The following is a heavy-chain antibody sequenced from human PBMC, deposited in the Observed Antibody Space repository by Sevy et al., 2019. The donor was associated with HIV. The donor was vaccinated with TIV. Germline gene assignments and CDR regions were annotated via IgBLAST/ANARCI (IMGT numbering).Heavy chain of an antibody. D-gene: IGHD6-6*01. CDR2: ISSSSSYI. CDR1: GFTFSSYS. J-gene: IGHJ4*02. Sequence: GGSLRLSCAASGFTFSSYSMNWVRQAPGKGLEWVSSISSSSSYIDYANSVKGRFTISRDNAKNSLYLQMNSLRAEDTAVYYCASNIAARPDYWGQGTLVTVSS. CDR3: ASNIAARPDY. V-gene: IGHV3-21*01.